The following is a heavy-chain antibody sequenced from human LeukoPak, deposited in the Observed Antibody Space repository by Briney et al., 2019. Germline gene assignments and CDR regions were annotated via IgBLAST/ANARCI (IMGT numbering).Heavy chain of an antibody. V-gene: IGHV4-59*01. CDR1: GGSISSYY. Sequence: SETLSLTCTVSGGSISSYYWSWIRQPPGKGLEWIGYIYYSGSTNYNPSLKSRVTISVDTSKNQFSLKLSSVTAADTAVYYCARAPGYCSSTSCYKSYYYGMDVWGQGTTVTVSS. J-gene: IGHJ6*02. CDR3: ARAPGYCSSTSCYKSYYYGMDV. D-gene: IGHD2-2*02. CDR2: IYYSGST.